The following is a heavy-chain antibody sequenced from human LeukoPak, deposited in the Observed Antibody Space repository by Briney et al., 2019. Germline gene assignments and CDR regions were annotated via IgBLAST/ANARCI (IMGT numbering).Heavy chain of an antibody. CDR1: GFTFISYG. Sequence: PGGSLRLSCAASGFTFISYGMHWVRQAPGKGLEWVALIRYDGSNKYYADSVKGRFTISRDNAKNSLYLQMNSLRAEDTAVYYCARDPYSGSYGDYYYYYMDVWGKGTTVTISS. D-gene: IGHD1-26*01. CDR3: ARDPYSGSYGDYYYYYMDV. V-gene: IGHV3-30*02. J-gene: IGHJ6*03. CDR2: IRYDGSNK.